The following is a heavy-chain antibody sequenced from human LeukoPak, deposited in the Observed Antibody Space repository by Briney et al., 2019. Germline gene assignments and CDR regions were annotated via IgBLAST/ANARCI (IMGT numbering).Heavy chain of an antibody. D-gene: IGHD2-8*01. CDR2: ISYDGSNK. CDR3: ARALGNGFDY. V-gene: IGHV3-30-3*01. Sequence: GRSLRLSCAASGFTFSSYAMHWVRQAPGKGLEWVAVISYDGSNKYYADSVKGRFTISRDNSKNTLYLQMNSLRAEDTAVYYCARALGNGFDYWGQGTLVTVSS. J-gene: IGHJ4*02. CDR1: GFTFSSYA.